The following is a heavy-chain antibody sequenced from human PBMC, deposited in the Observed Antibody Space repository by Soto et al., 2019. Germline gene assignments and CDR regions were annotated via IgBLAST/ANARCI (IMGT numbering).Heavy chain of an antibody. CDR1: GGTFSSYT. Sequence: QVQLVQSGAEVKKPGSSVKVSCKASGGTFSSYTISWVRQAPGQGLEWMGRVIPILGIANYAQKFQGRVTITADKSTSTAYMELSSLRSEDTAVYYCARGCSGGSCDPGLGYWGQGTLVTVSS. V-gene: IGHV1-69*02. D-gene: IGHD2-15*01. CDR3: ARGCSGGSCDPGLGY. CDR2: VIPILGIA. J-gene: IGHJ4*02.